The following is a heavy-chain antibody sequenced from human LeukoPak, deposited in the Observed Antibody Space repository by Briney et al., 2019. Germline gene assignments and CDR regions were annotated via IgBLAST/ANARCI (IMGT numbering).Heavy chain of an antibody. CDR1: GGTFSSNA. D-gene: IGHD2-2*01. CDR2: IIPILGIA. Sequence: SVKVSCKASGGTFSSNAISWVRQAPGQGLAWMGRIIPILGIANYAQKFQGRVTITADKSTSTAYMELSSLRSEDTAVYYCARDTPYCSSTSCWVDPWGQGTLVTVSS. V-gene: IGHV1-69*04. J-gene: IGHJ5*02. CDR3: ARDTPYCSSTSCWVDP.